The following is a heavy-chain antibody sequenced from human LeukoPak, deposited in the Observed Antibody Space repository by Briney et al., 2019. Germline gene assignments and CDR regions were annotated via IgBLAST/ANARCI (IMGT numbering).Heavy chain of an antibody. CDR2: ISSSGTNI. J-gene: IGHJ4*02. D-gene: IGHD2-2*01. CDR1: GFTFSSYE. Sequence: GGSLRLSCAASGFTFSSYEMNWVRQAPGKGLEWVSYISSSGTNIYYADSVKGRFTISRDNAKNSLYLQMNSLRAEDTAVYYCARRYCSSTSSLIDYWGQGTLVTVSS. V-gene: IGHV3-48*03. CDR3: ARRYCSSTSSLIDY.